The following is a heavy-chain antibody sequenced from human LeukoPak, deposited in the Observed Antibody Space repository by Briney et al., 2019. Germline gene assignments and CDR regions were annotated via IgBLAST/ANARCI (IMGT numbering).Heavy chain of an antibody. Sequence: QPSETLSLTCAVYGGSFTGYYWSWIRQPPGKGLEWIGEINHSGSTNYNPSLKSRVTLSEDTSKNQFSLNLISVTAADTAVYYCARDPSSAHPRDWGQGTLVTVSS. CDR1: GGSFTGYY. CDR2: INHSGST. D-gene: IGHD3-22*01. CDR3: ARDPSSAHPRD. V-gene: IGHV4-34*01. J-gene: IGHJ4*02.